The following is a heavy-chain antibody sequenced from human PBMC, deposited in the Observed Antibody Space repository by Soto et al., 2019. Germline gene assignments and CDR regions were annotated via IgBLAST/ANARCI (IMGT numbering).Heavy chain of an antibody. V-gene: IGHV3-15*01. Sequence: GGSLRPACAASGFTFSNALMSSVRQARGKGQGCVCRIKMQTDGFTTDYAAPVKGRFTISRDDSKNTLYLQMNSLKTEDTAVYYCTTDSIRDGYYPKYYYYGMDVWGQGITVTVS. CDR3: TTDSIRDGYYPKYYYYGMDV. D-gene: IGHD3-22*01. CDR1: GFTFSNAL. CDR2: IKMQTDGFTT. J-gene: IGHJ6*02.